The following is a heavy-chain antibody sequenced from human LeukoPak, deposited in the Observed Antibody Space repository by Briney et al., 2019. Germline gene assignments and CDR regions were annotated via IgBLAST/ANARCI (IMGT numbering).Heavy chain of an antibody. J-gene: IGHJ3*02. CDR1: GFTFSSYA. D-gene: IGHD1-7*01. Sequence: GGSLRLSCAASGFTFSSYAMSWVRQAPGKGLEWVSAISGSGGSTYYADSVKGRFTISRDNSKNTLYLQTNSLRAEDTAVYYCAKGLYNWNYLGAFDIWGQGTMVTVSS. CDR2: ISGSGGST. CDR3: AKGLYNWNYLGAFDI. V-gene: IGHV3-23*01.